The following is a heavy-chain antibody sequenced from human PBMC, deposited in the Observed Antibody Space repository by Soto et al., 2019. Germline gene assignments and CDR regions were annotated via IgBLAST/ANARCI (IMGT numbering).Heavy chain of an antibody. CDR3: AGGNSSRWYWFDP. CDR2: IYYNGNT. J-gene: IGHJ5*02. CDR1: GSSISSTNYY. Sequence: SETLSLTCTVSGSSISSTNYYWSWIRRHPGKSLEWIGYIYYNGNTYYNPSLKSRVTISVDTSKNQFSLKLSSVTAADTAVYYCAGGNSSRWYWFDPWGQGTLVTVSS. V-gene: IGHV4-31*03. D-gene: IGHD6-13*01.